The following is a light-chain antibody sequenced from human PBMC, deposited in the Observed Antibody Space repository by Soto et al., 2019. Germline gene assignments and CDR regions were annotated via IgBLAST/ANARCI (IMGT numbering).Light chain of an antibody. CDR1: QSVSSN. V-gene: IGKV3-15*01. J-gene: IGKJ3*01. CDR2: GAS. CDR3: QYYHNWPFT. Sequence: EIVMTQSPATLSVSPGERATLSCRASQSVSSNLAWYQHKPGQAPRLLIYGASTRATGIPARFSGSGSGTEFSLTISSLQSEDFTVYYCQYYHNWPFTFGPGTKVDIK.